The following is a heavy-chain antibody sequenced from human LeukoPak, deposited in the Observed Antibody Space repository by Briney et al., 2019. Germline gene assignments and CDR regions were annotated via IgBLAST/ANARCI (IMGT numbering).Heavy chain of an antibody. Sequence: GGSLRLSCAASGFTFSSYSMNWVRQAPGKGLEWVSSISSSSSYIYYADSVKGRFTISRDNAKNSLYLQMNSLTVEDAAVYYCAKGGGSYWYFDLWGRGTVVTVAS. J-gene: IGHJ2*01. CDR1: GFTFSSYS. CDR2: ISSSSSYI. V-gene: IGHV3-21*04. CDR3: AKGGGSYWYFDL.